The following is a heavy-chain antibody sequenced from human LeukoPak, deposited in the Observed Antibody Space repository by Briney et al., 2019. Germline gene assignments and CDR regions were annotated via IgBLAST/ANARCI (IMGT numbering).Heavy chain of an antibody. V-gene: IGHV3-74*01. CDR1: GFTFSTYW. J-gene: IGHJ3*02. Sequence: GGSLRLSCAASGFTFSTYWMHWVRQAPGKGLVWVSRISTDGSSTTYADSVKGRFTISRDNAKNTLYLQMNSLRAEDTAVYYCAREKRSDGAFDIXXXGXXXTVSS. D-gene: IGHD2-21*02. CDR2: ISTDGSST. CDR3: AREKRSDGAFDI.